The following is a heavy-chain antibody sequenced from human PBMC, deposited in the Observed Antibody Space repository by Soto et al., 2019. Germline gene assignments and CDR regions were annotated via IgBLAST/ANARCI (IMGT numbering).Heavy chain of an antibody. CDR1: GGTFSSYA. J-gene: IGHJ4*02. CDR2: IIPIFGTA. Sequence: GASVKVSCKASGGTFSSYAISWVRQAPGQGLEWMGGIIPIFGTANYAQKFQGRVTITADESTSTAYMELSSLRSEDTAVYYCARSRVGMTTVTKLDYWGQGTLVTVSS. V-gene: IGHV1-69*13. CDR3: ARSRVGMTTVTKLDY. D-gene: IGHD4-17*01.